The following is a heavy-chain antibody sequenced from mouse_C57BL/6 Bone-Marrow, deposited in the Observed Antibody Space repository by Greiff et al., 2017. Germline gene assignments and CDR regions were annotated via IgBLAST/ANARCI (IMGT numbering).Heavy chain of an antibody. J-gene: IGHJ3*01. D-gene: IGHD2-4*01. V-gene: IGHV1-63*01. CDR2: IYPGGGYP. Sequence: QVQLQQSGAELVRPGTSVKMSCKASGYTFTNYWIGWAKQRPGHGLEWIGDIYPGGGYPNYNEKFKGKATLTADKSSSTAYMQFSSLTSEDAAIYYCARSGDYRWFAYWGQGTLVTVSA. CDR1: GYTFTNYW. CDR3: ARSGDYRWFAY.